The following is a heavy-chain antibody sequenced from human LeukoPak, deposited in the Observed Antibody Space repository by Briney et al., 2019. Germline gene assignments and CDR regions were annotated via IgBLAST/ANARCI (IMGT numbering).Heavy chain of an antibody. D-gene: IGHD6-6*01. CDR3: ALSSIAARLAFDY. J-gene: IGHJ4*02. CDR2: INHSGST. CDR1: GGSFSGYY. Sequence: SETLSLTCAVYGGSFSGYYWSWIRRPPGKGLEWIGEINHSGSTNYNPSLKSRVTISVDTSKNQFSLKLSSVTAADTAVYYCALSSIAARLAFDYWGQGTLVTVSS. V-gene: IGHV4-34*01.